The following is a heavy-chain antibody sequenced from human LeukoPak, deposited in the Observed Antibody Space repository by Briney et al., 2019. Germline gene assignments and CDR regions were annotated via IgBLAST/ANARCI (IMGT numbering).Heavy chain of an antibody. V-gene: IGHV6-1*01. CDR3: ARDSVVAAAGYYYGMDV. CDR1: GDSVSSNSAA. J-gene: IGHJ6*04. CDR2: TYYRSKWYN. Sequence: SQTLSLTCAISGDSVSSNSAAWNWIRQSPSRGLEWLGRTYYRSKWYNDYAVSVKSRITINPDTSKNQFSLQLNSVTPEDTAVYYCARDSVVAAAGYYYGMDVWGKGTTVTVSS. D-gene: IGHD6-13*01.